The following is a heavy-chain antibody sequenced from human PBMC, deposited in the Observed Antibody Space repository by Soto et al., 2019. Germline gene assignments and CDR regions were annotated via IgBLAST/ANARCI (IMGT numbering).Heavy chain of an antibody. CDR1: VYTFTSYA. V-gene: IGHV1-3*01. Sequence: ASVKVSCKASVYTFTSYAMHWVRQAPGQRLEWMGWINAGNGNTKYSQKFQGRVTITRDTSASTAYMELSSLRSEDTAVYYCARVVLDTAMVKTNWFDPWGQGTLVTVSS. D-gene: IGHD5-18*01. CDR2: INAGNGNT. J-gene: IGHJ5*02. CDR3: ARVVLDTAMVKTNWFDP.